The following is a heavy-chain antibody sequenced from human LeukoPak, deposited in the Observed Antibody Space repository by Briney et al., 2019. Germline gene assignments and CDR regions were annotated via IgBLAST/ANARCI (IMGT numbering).Heavy chain of an antibody. D-gene: IGHD3-3*01. CDR1: GFTFSSYS. J-gene: IGHJ4*02. CDR2: ISSSSSTI. CDR3: ARVSGFLEWSPFDY. V-gene: IGHV3-48*01. Sequence: GGSLRLSCAASGFTFSSYSMNWVRQAPGKGLEWVSYISSSSSTIYYADSVKGRFTISRDNAKNSLYLQMNSLRAEDTAVYYCARVSGFLEWSPFDYWGQGTLVTVSS.